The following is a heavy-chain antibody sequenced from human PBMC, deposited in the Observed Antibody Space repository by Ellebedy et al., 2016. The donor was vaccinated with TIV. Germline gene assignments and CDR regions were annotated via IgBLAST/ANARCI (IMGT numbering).Heavy chain of an antibody. J-gene: IGHJ3*02. Sequence: GESLKISCAASGFTFSGYEMNWVRQAPGKGLEWVSYISTTGSTIYYADSVTGRFTISRDNANNSLYLQMNSLRAEDTAVYFCTRAGYSSSWRSFAFDIWGQGTMVIVSS. CDR1: GFTFSGYE. V-gene: IGHV3-48*03. CDR3: TRAGYSSSWRSFAFDI. D-gene: IGHD6-13*01. CDR2: ISTTGSTI.